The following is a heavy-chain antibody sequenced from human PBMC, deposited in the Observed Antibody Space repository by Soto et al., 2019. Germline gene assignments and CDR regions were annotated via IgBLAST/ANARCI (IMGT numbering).Heavy chain of an antibody. V-gene: IGHV3-9*01. CDR1: GFTFDDYA. CDR3: AKSRGFGGVIGTGTDDAFDI. CDR2: ISWNSGSI. D-gene: IGHD3-16*02. Sequence: GGSLRLSCAASGFTFDDYAMHWVRQAPGKGLEWVSGISWNSGSIGYADSVKGRFTISRDNAKNSLYLQMNSLRAEDTALYYCAKSRGFGGVIGTGTDDAFDIWGQGTMVTVSS. J-gene: IGHJ3*02.